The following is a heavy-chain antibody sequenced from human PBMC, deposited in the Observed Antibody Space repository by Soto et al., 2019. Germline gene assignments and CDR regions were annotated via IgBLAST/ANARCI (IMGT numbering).Heavy chain of an antibody. Sequence: EVQLVESGGGLVQPGGSLRLSCAASGFTFSDYDMHWVRQVTGKGLEWVSGIGRTGDTYYTGSVRGRFTNSRENAKNSLYLQMNSLRAEDTAVYYCARYLGYSYGRPLDSWGPGTLVTVSS. CDR1: GFTFSDYD. J-gene: IGHJ4*02. CDR3: ARYLGYSYGRPLDS. CDR2: IGRTGDT. V-gene: IGHV3-13*01. D-gene: IGHD5-18*01.